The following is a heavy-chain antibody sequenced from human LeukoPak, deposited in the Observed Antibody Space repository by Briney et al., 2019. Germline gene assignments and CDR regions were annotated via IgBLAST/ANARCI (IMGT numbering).Heavy chain of an antibody. CDR3: AREDMDTAMVLGY. J-gene: IGHJ4*02. Sequence: GGSLRLSCAASGFTFSSYGMHWVRQAPGKGLEWVAFIRYDGSNKYYAYSVKLRFTISMDNAKNSLYLQMNSLRAEDTAVYYCAREDMDTAMVLGYWGQGTLVTVSS. V-gene: IGHV3-30*02. D-gene: IGHD5-18*01. CDR2: IRYDGSNK. CDR1: GFTFSSYG.